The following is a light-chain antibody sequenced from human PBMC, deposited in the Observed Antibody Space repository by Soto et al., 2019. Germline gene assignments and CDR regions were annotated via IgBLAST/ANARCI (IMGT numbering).Light chain of an antibody. V-gene: IGKV3-20*01. J-gene: IGKJ4*01. CDR1: QSVSSSY. Sequence: EIVVTQSPGTLSLSPGERATLSCRASQSVSSSYLAWYQQEPGQAPRLLIYGASSRATGIPDRFSGSGSGTDFTLTISRLEPEDFAVYYCQQYGGSPFSFGGGTKVEIK. CDR3: QQYGGSPFS. CDR2: GAS.